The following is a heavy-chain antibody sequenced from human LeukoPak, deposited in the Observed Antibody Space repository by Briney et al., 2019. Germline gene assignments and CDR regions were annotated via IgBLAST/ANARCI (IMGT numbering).Heavy chain of an antibody. CDR1: GFTFSSYG. J-gene: IGHJ4*02. Sequence: GGSLRLSCAASGFTFSSYGMHWVRQAPGKGLEWVAFIRYDGSNKYYVDSVKGRFTISRDNSKNTLYLQMNSLRAEDTAVYYCARVARSGYYTPDYWGQGTLVTVSS. V-gene: IGHV3-30*02. CDR2: IRYDGSNK. D-gene: IGHD3-3*01. CDR3: ARVARSGYYTPDY.